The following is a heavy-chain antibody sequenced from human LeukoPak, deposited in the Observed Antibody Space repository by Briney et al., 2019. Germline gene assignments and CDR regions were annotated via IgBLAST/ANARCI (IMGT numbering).Heavy chain of an antibody. J-gene: IGHJ1*01. V-gene: IGHV3-7*01. CDR1: GFTFSNYW. CDR3: ARSPRYCSGGSCYSVYFQH. Sequence: GGSLRLSCAASGFTFSNYWMNWVRQPPGKGLEWVANIKQGGIEKHYVDSVKGRFTIPRDNAKNSLYLQMNNLRAEDTAVYYCARSPRYCSGGSCYSVYFQHWGQGTLVTVSS. CDR2: IKQGGIEK. D-gene: IGHD2-15*01.